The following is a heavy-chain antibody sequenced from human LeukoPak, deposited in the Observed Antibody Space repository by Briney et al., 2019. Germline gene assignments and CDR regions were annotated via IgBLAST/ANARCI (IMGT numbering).Heavy chain of an antibody. CDR2: IYYCGST. V-gene: IGHV4-30-4*08. J-gene: IGHJ4*02. CDR1: GGSISSGDYY. Sequence: SETLSLTCTVSGGSISSGDYYWSWIRQPPGKGLEWIGYIYYCGSTYYNPSLKSRVTISVDTSKNQFSLKLSSVTAADTAVYYCARVGSGSYNFDYWGQGTLVTVSS. D-gene: IGHD1-26*01. CDR3: ARVGSGSYNFDY.